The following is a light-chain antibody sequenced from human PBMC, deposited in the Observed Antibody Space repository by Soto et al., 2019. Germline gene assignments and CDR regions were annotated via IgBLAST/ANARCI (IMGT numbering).Light chain of an antibody. CDR1: QGIKSF. CDR3: QQSFSAPWT. V-gene: IGKV1-39*01. Sequence: DIHLTQSPSFLSASVGDRVTITCRASQGIKSFLAWFQQKPGKVPKLLIYAASSLQGGVPSRFSGSGSGTDFTLTISSLQPEDFATYYCQQSFSAPWTFGQGTKVEIK. CDR2: AAS. J-gene: IGKJ1*01.